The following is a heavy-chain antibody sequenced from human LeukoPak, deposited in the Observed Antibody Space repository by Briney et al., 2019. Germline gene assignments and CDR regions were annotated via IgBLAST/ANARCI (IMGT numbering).Heavy chain of an antibody. CDR1: GGTFSSYA. J-gene: IGHJ6*03. V-gene: IGHV1-69*05. CDR3: ARVMVFPFYYDSSGYYYVPLYYYYMDV. CDR2: IIPLFGTA. D-gene: IGHD3-22*01. Sequence: SVKVSCKASGGTFSSYAISWVRRAPGQGLEWMGRIIPLFGTANYAQKFQGRVTITTDESTSTAYMELSSLRSEDTAVYYCARVMVFPFYYDSSGYYYVPLYYYYMDVWGKGTTVTVSS.